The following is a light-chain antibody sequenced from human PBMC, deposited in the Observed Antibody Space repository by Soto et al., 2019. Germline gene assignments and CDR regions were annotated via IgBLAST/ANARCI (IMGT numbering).Light chain of an antibody. V-gene: IGKV1-27*01. CDR3: QKFSAAPT. CDR1: QAIYNY. J-gene: IGKJ4*01. Sequence: DIQMTQSPSSLSESVGDRVTITCRASQAIYNYLAWYQQKPGKVPTLLISAASTLQSGVPSRFSGSGSGTDFPLTISILQPEDVANYYCQKFSAAPTFGGGTKVEI. CDR2: AAS.